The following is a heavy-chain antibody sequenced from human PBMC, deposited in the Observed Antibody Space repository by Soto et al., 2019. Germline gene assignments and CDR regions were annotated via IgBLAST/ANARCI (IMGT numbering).Heavy chain of an antibody. CDR3: ARGPYYHDSRAAFDI. CDR1: GDSISSGVFY. CDR2: IYYSGST. V-gene: IGHV4-30-4*08. Sequence: SETLSLTCTVSGDSISSGVFYWSWIRQPPGMGLEWIGYIYYSGSTYYNPSLKSRVTISVDTSKNQFSLKLSSVTAADTAVYYCARGPYYHDSRAAFDIWGQGTMVTVSS. J-gene: IGHJ3*02. D-gene: IGHD3-22*01.